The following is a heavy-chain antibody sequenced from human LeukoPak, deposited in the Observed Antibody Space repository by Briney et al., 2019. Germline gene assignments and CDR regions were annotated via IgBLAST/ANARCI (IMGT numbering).Heavy chain of an antibody. CDR1: GLTVSSNY. V-gene: IGHV3-66*02. CDR2: IYSGGST. J-gene: IGHJ4*02. D-gene: IGHD2-2*01. Sequence: GGSLRLSCAASGLTVSSNYMSWVRQAPGKGLEWVSVIYSGGSTYYADSVKGRFTISRDNSKNTLYLQMNSLRAEDTAVYYCARGPSPAEPPYWGQGTLVTVSS. CDR3: ARGPSPAEPPY.